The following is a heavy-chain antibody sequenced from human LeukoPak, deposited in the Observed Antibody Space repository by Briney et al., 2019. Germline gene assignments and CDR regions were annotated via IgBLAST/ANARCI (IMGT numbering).Heavy chain of an antibody. J-gene: IGHJ6*03. Sequence: SETLSLTCTVSGGFISSHYWSWVRQAPGKGLEWIGYIFDSRTTNYNPSLKSRVTMSVDTSKNQFSLKLSSVTAADTAVYYCSRDAYSYGSGSPGGGYYYYYMDVWGKGTTVTISS. D-gene: IGHD3-10*01. CDR3: SRDAYSYGSGSPGGGYYYYYMDV. V-gene: IGHV4-59*11. CDR1: GGFISSHY. CDR2: IFDSRTT.